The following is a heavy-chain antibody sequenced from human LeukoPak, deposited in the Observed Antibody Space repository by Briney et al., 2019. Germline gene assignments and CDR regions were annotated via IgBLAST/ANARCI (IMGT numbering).Heavy chain of an antibody. CDR1: GLTFSSYA. CDR3: ATIRGNFDYSDY. D-gene: IGHD5-12*01. V-gene: IGHV3-23*01. Sequence: GSLRLSCAASGLTFSSYAMTWVRQAPGKGLEWVSGISGSGGATYSADSVKGRFTISRDNPKNTLYLQMNSLRAEDTAVYYCATIRGNFDYSDYWGQGTLVTVSS. J-gene: IGHJ4*02. CDR2: ISGSGGAT.